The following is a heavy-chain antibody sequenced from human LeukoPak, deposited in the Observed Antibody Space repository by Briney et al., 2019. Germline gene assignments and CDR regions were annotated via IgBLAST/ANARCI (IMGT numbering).Heavy chain of an antibody. V-gene: IGHV5-51*01. CDR2: IYPGDSDT. Sequence: GESLKISCKGLGYSFSSYWNAWVRQRPGKGLEWMGIIYPGDSDTRYSPSFQGQVTISADKSISTAYLQWSSLKASDTAMYYCARLPGIVGATLFDYWGQGTLVTVSS. D-gene: IGHD1-26*01. CDR3: ARLPGIVGATLFDY. CDR1: GYSFSSYW. J-gene: IGHJ4*02.